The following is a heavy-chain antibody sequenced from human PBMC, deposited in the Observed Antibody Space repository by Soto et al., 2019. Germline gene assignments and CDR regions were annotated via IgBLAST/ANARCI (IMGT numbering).Heavy chain of an antibody. J-gene: IGHJ2*01. CDR1: GFTFSSYA. D-gene: IGHD6-19*01. CDR3: AGESSGWSNWYFDL. Sequence: GGSLRLSCAASGFTFSSYAMHWVRQAPGKGLEYVSAISSNGGSTYYADSVKGRFTISRDNSKNTLYLQMGSLRAEDMAVYYCAGESSGWSNWYFDLWGRGTLVTVSS. CDR2: ISSNGGST. V-gene: IGHV3-64*02.